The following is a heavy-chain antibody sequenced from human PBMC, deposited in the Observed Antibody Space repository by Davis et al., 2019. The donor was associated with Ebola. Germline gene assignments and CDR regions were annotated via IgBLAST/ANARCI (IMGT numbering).Heavy chain of an antibody. J-gene: IGHJ6*02. CDR2: INHSGST. V-gene: IGHV4-34*01. D-gene: IGHD3-10*01. CDR3: ARHEGSGTWASRYYYGMDV. CDR1: GGSFSGYY. Sequence: MPSETLSLTCAVYGGSFSGYYWSWIRQPPGKGLEWIGEINHSGSTNYNPSLKSRVTISVDTSKNQFSLKLSSVTAADTAVYYCARHEGSGTWASRYYYGMDVWGQGTTVTVSS.